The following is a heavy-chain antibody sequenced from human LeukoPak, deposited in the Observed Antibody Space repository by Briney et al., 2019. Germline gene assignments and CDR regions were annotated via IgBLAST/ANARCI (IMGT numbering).Heavy chain of an antibody. CDR2: INPQNGGT. Sequence: ASVKVSCKASGYTFTDYYLDWVRQAPGQGPEWMGWINPQNGGTKYAQKFQGRVTMTRDTSIRTAYMELTSLRSDDTAVYYCARAVIGDWSRNYYMDVWGKGTTVTVSS. CDR3: ARAVIGDWSRNYYMDV. D-gene: IGHD2-21*02. V-gene: IGHV1-2*02. J-gene: IGHJ6*03. CDR1: GYTFTDYY.